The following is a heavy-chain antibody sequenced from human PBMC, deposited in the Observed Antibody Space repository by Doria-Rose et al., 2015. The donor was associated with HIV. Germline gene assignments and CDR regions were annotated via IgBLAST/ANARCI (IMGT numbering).Heavy chain of an antibody. CDR3: ARIKSSRWYHKYYLDF. V-gene: IGHV2-26*01. D-gene: IGHD6-13*01. Sequence: QVTLKESGPVLVKPTETLTLTCTVSGVSLNSPGMGVSWIRQPPGKALEWLANIFSDDERSYKTSLKSRLTISRGTSKSQVVLTMTDMDPVDTATYYCARIKSSRWYHKYYLDFWGQGTLVIVSA. CDR2: IFSDDER. CDR1: GVSLNSPGMG. J-gene: IGHJ4*02.